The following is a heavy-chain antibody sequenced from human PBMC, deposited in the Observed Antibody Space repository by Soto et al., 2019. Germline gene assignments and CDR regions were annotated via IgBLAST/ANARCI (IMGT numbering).Heavy chain of an antibody. CDR1: GGSFSGYY. Sequence: QVQLQQWGAGLLKPSETLSLTCAVYGGSFSGYYWSWIRQPPGKGLEWIGEINHSGSTNYNPSLKSRVTISVDTSKTQFSLKLSSVTAADTAVYYCARGHGSCNWFDPWGQGTLVTVSS. CDR2: INHSGST. D-gene: IGHD3-16*02. CDR3: ARGHGSCNWFDP. J-gene: IGHJ5*02. V-gene: IGHV4-34*01.